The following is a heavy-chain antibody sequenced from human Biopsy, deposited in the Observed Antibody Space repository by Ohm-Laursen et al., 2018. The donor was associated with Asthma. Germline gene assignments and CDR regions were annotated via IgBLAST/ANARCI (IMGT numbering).Heavy chain of an antibody. Sequence: SLRLSCTASGFTFGDYWMSWVRQVPGKGLEWVANIKHEGSEKNHVDSLKGRFTISRDNAKNSLYLQMNSLRAEDTAVYYCARTFHFWSPYHAEHYQLWGQGTLVTVPS. CDR2: IKHEGSEK. D-gene: IGHD3-3*02. CDR3: ARTFHFWSPYHAEHYQL. J-gene: IGHJ1*01. CDR1: GFTFGDYW. V-gene: IGHV3-7*01.